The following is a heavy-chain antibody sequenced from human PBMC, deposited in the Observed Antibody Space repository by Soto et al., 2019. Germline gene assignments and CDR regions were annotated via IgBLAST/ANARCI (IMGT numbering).Heavy chain of an antibody. J-gene: IGHJ4*02. CDR1: GYSFTSNW. V-gene: IGHV5-51*01. D-gene: IGHD3-16*01. CDR3: ARHQRDDASRKIDC. CDR2: INPVDSDI. Sequence: PGESLKISCQGFGYSFTSNWIGWVRQMPGKGLEWMGIINPVDSDIKYSPPFQGQVTISADKSIGTTYLQWNSLKASDTAMYYCARHQRDDASRKIDCWGQGTLVTVSS.